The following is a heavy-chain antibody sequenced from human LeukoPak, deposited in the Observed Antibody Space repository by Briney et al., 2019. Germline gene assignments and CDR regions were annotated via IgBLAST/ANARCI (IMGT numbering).Heavy chain of an antibody. V-gene: IGHV1-69*04. Sequence: SVTVSCKASGGTFSSYAISWVRQAPGQGLEWMGRIIPILGIANYAQKFQGRVTITADKSTSTAYMELSSLRSEDTAVYYCARGYYYDSSGYYLADAFDIWGQGTMVTVSS. CDR3: ARGYYYDSSGYYLADAFDI. D-gene: IGHD3-22*01. J-gene: IGHJ3*02. CDR1: GGTFSSYA. CDR2: IIPILGIA.